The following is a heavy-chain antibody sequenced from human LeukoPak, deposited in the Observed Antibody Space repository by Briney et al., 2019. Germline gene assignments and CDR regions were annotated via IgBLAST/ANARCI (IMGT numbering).Heavy chain of an antibody. CDR3: ARDPSPAYGDYVHYYYYGMDV. Sequence: GGSLRLSCAASGFTFSSYWMHWVRQAPGKGLVWVSRINSDGSSTSYADSVKGRFTISRDNAKNTLYLQMNSLRAEATAVYYCARDPSPAYGDYVHYYYYGMDVWGQGTTVTVSS. CDR2: INSDGSST. CDR1: GFTFSSYW. V-gene: IGHV3-74*01. J-gene: IGHJ6*02. D-gene: IGHD4-17*01.